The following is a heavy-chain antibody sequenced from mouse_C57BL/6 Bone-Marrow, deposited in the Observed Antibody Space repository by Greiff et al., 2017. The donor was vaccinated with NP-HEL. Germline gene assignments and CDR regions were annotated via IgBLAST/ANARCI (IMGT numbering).Heavy chain of an antibody. J-gene: IGHJ3*01. D-gene: IGHD3-2*02. CDR3: ARRLRLLAWFAY. Sequence: VQLKQSGPELVKPGASVKISCKASGYSFTGYYMNWVKQSPEKSLEWIGEINPSTGGTTYNQKFKAKATLTVDKSSSTAYMQLKSLTSEDSAVYYCARRLRLLAWFAYWGQGTLVTVSA. V-gene: IGHV1-42*01. CDR1: GYSFTGYY. CDR2: INPSTGGT.